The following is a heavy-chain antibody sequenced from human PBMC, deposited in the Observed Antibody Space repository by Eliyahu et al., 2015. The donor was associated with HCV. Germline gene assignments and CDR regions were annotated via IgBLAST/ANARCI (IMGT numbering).Heavy chain of an antibody. CDR2: ISAXNGNT. CDR3: ARDRSQGLFGVVNYGLDV. CDR1: GYXFTTYG. D-gene: IGHD3-3*01. V-gene: IGHV1-18*01. Sequence: QVQLVQSGAEVKTPGASVKVSCKASGYXFTTYGFSWVXQAPGQGLEWMGWISAXNGNTDFAQNLQGRVTMTTDTSTTTAYMELRSLRSDDTAVYYCARDRSQGLFGVVNYGLDVWGQGTTVTVSS. J-gene: IGHJ6*02.